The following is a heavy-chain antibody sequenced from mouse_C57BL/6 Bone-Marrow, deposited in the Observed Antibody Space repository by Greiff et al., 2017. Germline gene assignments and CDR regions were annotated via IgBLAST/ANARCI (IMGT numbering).Heavy chain of an antibody. CDR1: GFNIKDDY. Sequence: EVQLQQSGAELVRPGASVKLSCTASGFNIKDDYMHWVKQRPEQGLEWIGWIDPENGDTEYASKFQGKATITADTSSNTAYLQLSSLTSEDTAVYYCTSTVVTIYYAMDYWGQGTSVTVSS. CDR2: IDPENGDT. D-gene: IGHD1-1*01. CDR3: TSTVVTIYYAMDY. V-gene: IGHV14-4*01. J-gene: IGHJ4*01.